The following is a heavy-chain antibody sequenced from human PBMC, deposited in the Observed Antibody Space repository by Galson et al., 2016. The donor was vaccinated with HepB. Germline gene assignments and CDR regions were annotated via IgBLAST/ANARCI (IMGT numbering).Heavy chain of an antibody. J-gene: IGHJ6*02. CDR3: AREAGRLGDGLVDV. V-gene: IGHV4-61*08. CDR1: GGSVSSGDHY. CDR2: IHYSGST. D-gene: IGHD3-16*01. Sequence: SETLSLTCTVFGGSVSSGDHYWSWLRQPPGKGLEWIGYIHYSGSTSYNPSLKSRVAISVDTSENQFSLRLTSVTAADTAVYYCAREAGRLGDGLVDVWGQGTTVTVSS.